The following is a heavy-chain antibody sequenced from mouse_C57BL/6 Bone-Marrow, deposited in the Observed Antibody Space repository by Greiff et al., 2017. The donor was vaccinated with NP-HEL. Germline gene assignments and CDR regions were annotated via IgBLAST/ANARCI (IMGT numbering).Heavy chain of an antibody. Sequence: QVHVKQSGAELVRPGASVTLSCKASGYTFTDYEMHWVKQTPVHGLEWIGAIDPETGGTAYNQKFKGKAILTADKSSSTAYMELRSLTSEDSAVYYCTREGLRGAWFAYWGQGTLVTVSA. CDR3: TREGLRGAWFAY. CDR1: GYTFTDYE. CDR2: IDPETGGT. J-gene: IGHJ3*01. V-gene: IGHV1-15*01. D-gene: IGHD2-4*01.